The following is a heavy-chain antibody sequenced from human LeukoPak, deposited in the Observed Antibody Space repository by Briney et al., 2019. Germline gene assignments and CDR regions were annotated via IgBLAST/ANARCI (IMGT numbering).Heavy chain of an antibody. Sequence: SVKVSCKASGGTFSSYAISWVRQAPGQGLEWMGGIIPIFGTANYAQKFQGRVTITTDEFTSTAYMELSSLRSEDTAVYYCAYCSSTSRLTSLGLAVYFDYWGQGTLVTVSP. J-gene: IGHJ4*02. V-gene: IGHV1-69*05. CDR1: GGTFSSYA. D-gene: IGHD2-2*01. CDR3: AYCSSTSRLTSLGLAVYFDY. CDR2: IIPIFGTA.